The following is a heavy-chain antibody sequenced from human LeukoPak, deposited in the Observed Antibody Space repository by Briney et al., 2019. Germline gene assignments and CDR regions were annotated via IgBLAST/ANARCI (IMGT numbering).Heavy chain of an antibody. D-gene: IGHD3-22*01. CDR1: GFTFSSCA. V-gene: IGHV3-23*01. CDR2: ISGSGGST. Sequence: PGGSLRLSCAASGFTFSSCAMSWVRQAPGKGLEWVSGISGSGGSTYYADSVKGRFTISRDNSKNTLYLQMNSLRAEDTAVYYCAKASADHDSGAYYSEGDYWGQGTLVTVSS. CDR3: AKASADHDSGAYYSEGDY. J-gene: IGHJ4*02.